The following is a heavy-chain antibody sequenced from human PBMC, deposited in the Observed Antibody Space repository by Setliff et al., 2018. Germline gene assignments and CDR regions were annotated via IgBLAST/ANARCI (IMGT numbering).Heavy chain of an antibody. D-gene: IGHD5-12*01. CDR2: ISGSGVST. V-gene: IGHV3-23*01. Sequence: GGSLRLSCAASGFTFSSYAMSWVRQAPGKGLEWVSAISGSGVSTYYAGSVKGRFTISRDNSKNTLYLQMNSLRAEDTAVYYCAKDLRGYDYAGFDYWGQGTLVTVSS. CDR1: GFTFSSYA. CDR3: AKDLRGYDYAGFDY. J-gene: IGHJ4*02.